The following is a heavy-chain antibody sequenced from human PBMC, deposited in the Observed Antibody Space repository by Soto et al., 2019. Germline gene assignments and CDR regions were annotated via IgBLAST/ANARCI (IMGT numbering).Heavy chain of an antibody. Sequence: SETLSLTCTVSGGSISSYYWSWIRQPPGKGLEWIGYIYYSGSTNYNPSLKSRVTISVDTSKNQFSLKLSSVTAADTAVYYCARAGAGYYYYGMDVWGQGTTVTVSS. V-gene: IGHV4-59*01. CDR2: IYYSGST. CDR1: GGSISSYY. D-gene: IGHD6-19*01. J-gene: IGHJ6*02. CDR3: ARAGAGYYYYGMDV.